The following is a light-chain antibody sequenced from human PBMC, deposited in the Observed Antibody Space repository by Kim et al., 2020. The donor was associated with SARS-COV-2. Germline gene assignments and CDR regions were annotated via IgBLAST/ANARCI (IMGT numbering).Light chain of an antibody. CDR1: SSDLGSYNY. CDR2: EVY. V-gene: IGLV2-14*01. J-gene: IGLJ3*02. CDR3: TSYSSKNDGWV. Sequence: SVTISCTGTSSDLGSYNYVPWYKQHPGTAPKVMIYEVYKRPSGVSNRFSGSKSANTASLTISGLQAEDEAEYYCTSYSSKNDGWVFGGGTQLTVL.